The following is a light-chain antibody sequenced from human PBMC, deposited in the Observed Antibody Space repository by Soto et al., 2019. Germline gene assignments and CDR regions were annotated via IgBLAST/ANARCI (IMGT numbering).Light chain of an antibody. V-gene: IGKV1-27*01. Sequence: DIEMTQSPSSLSASVGDRITITCRASQDISNYFAWYKQKPGKVPKLLICSASTLQSGVPSRFSGSVSGTDFTLTISSLQTDDVATYFCQKYNSDLTFGQGTRLDIK. CDR1: QDISNY. CDR3: QKYNSDLT. CDR2: SAS. J-gene: IGKJ5*01.